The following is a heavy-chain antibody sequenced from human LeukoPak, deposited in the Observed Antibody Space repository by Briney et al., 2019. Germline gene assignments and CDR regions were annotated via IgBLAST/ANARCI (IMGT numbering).Heavy chain of an antibody. D-gene: IGHD3-10*01. CDR3: ARDRLSVVRGGISNQNWFDP. Sequence: GASVKVSCKASGYTFTSYYMHWVRQAPGQGLEWMGIINPSGGSTSYAQKFQGRVTMTTDTSTSTAYMELRSLRSDDTAVYYCARDRLSVVRGGISNQNWFDPWGQGTLVTVSS. CDR2: INPSGGST. V-gene: IGHV1-46*01. CDR1: GYTFTSYY. J-gene: IGHJ5*02.